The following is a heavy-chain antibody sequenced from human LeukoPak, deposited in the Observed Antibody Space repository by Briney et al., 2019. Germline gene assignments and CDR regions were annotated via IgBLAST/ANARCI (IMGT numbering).Heavy chain of an antibody. D-gene: IGHD3-16*01. CDR3: ARGRIGGPKAPFDY. Sequence: SETLSLTCTVSGGSISRNYWNWIRQPPGKGLEWIGNIYYSETTNYNPSLKSRVSISVDTSKNLLSLKLSSVTAAGTAVYYCARGRIGGPKAPFDYWGQGTLVTVSS. CDR1: GGSISRNY. V-gene: IGHV4-59*01. J-gene: IGHJ4*02. CDR2: IYYSETT.